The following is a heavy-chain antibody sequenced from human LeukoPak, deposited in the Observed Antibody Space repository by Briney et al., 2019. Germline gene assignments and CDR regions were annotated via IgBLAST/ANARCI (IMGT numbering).Heavy chain of an antibody. CDR2: ISSSSSTI. J-gene: IGHJ5*02. Sequence: GSLRLSCAASGFTFSSYSMNWVRQAPGKGLEWVSYISSSSSTIYYADSVKGRFTISRGNAKNSLYLQMNSLRAEDTAVYYCAREPYYYGSGSHMGNWFDPWGQGTLVTVSS. D-gene: IGHD3-10*01. CDR1: GFTFSSYS. V-gene: IGHV3-48*01. CDR3: AREPYYYGSGSHMGNWFDP.